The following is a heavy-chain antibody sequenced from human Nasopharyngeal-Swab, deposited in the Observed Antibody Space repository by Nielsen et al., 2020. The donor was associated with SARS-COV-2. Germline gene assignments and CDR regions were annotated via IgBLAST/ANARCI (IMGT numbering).Heavy chain of an antibody. CDR3: ARVLIGTPAYGSGTIDY. CDR2: INHSGST. D-gene: IGHD3-10*01. J-gene: IGHJ4*02. Sequence: WIRQPPGKGLEWIGEINHSGSTNYNPSLKSRVTISVDTSKNQFSLKLSSVTAADTAVYYCARVLIGTPAYGSGTIDYWGQGTLATVSS. V-gene: IGHV4-34*01.